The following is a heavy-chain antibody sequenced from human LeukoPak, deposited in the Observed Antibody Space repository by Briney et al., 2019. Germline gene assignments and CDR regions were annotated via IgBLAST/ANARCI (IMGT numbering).Heavy chain of an antibody. CDR3: ARREIVGATTAFDI. J-gene: IGHJ3*02. CDR1: GFTFSSYS. D-gene: IGHD1-26*01. CDR2: ISSSSSYI. V-gene: IGHV3-21*01. Sequence: GTSLRLSCAASGFTFSSYSMNWVRQAPGKGLEWVSSISSSSSYIYYADSVKGRFTISRDNAKNSLYLQMNSLRAEDTAVYYCARREIVGATTAFDIWGQGTMVTVSS.